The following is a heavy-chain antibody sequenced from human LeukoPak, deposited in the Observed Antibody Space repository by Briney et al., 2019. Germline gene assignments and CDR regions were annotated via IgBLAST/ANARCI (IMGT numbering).Heavy chain of an antibody. CDR2: INPNTGDP. Sequence: ASLKVSCKASGFIVAAYYIHWVRLAPGQGLEWMGWINPNTGDPNYAQKFQGRISMTWDVSLSIAYLELTRVTSDDSAIYYCARDRNGQSTGAGDYWGQGTLGTVSS. D-gene: IGHD1-26*01. V-gene: IGHV1-2*02. J-gene: IGHJ4*02. CDR3: ARDRNGQSTGAGDY. CDR1: GFIVAAYY.